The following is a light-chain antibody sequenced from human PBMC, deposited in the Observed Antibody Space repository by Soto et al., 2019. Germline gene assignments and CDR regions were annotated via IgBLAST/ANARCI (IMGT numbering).Light chain of an antibody. J-gene: IGKJ1*01. CDR1: QSVSSN. CDR2: DAS. V-gene: IGKV3-15*01. Sequence: IALTQSPANLSSSPGARATLSCRASQSVSSNLAWYQQKPGQAPSLLIDDASTRATGIPARFSGSGSGTEFTLTIGSLQSEDFAVYYCKQYNSWPRTFGQGTKVDIK. CDR3: KQYNSWPRT.